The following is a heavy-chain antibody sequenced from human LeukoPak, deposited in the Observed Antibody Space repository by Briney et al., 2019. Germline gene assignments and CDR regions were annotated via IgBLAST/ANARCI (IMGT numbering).Heavy chain of an antibody. CDR2: ISSSGSTI. D-gene: IGHD2-8*02. Sequence: PGGCLRLSRAASGVTPSIYGMHWVREALGRGLGWGSYISSSGSTIYYADSVKGRFTISRDNAKNSLYLQMNSLRAEDTAVYYCARVGADTGYYYYYMDVWGKGTTVTVSS. CDR3: ARVGADTGYYYYYMDV. V-gene: IGHV3-48*04. J-gene: IGHJ6*03. CDR1: GVTPSIYG.